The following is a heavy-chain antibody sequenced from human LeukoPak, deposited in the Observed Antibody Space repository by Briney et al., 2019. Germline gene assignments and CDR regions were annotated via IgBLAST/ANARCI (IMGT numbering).Heavy chain of an antibody. CDR3: ARAGYYDSSGYRHPGRSKFDI. CDR2: INHSGST. D-gene: IGHD3-22*01. CDR1: GGSFSGYY. V-gene: IGHV4-34*01. Sequence: SETLSLTCAAYGGSFSGYYWSWIRQPPGKGLEWIGEINHSGSTNYNPSLKSRVTISVDTSKNQFSLKLSSVTAADAAVYYCARAGYYDSSGYRHPGRSKFDIWGQGTMVTVSS. J-gene: IGHJ3*02.